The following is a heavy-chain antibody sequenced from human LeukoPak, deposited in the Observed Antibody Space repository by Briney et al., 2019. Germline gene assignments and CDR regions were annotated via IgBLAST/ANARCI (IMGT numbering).Heavy chain of an antibody. CDR3: ARPDLSAPYYYMDV. CDR1: GFSFSDYG. V-gene: IGHV3-30*12. CDR2: IRYDGSNK. Sequence: GGSLRLSCEASGFSFSDYGMHWVRQAPGKGLEWVAFIRYDGSNKYYADSVKGRFTISRDILKNTLYLQMNSLRAEDTAVYYCARPDLSAPYYYMDVWGKGTTVTVSS. J-gene: IGHJ6*03.